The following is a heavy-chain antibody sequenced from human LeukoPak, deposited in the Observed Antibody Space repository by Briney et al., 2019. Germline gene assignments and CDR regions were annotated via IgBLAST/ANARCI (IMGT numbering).Heavy chain of an antibody. CDR2: IKSKANGETT. D-gene: IGHD3-16*01. V-gene: IGHV3-15*01. Sequence: PGGSLRLSCAASGFIFSNYAMSWVRQAPGKGLEWVGRIKSKANGETTHFAAPVKGRFTISRDDSKNTLYLQMNGLKTEDTAVYYCAWGGDYFDFWGRGTLVTVSS. CDR3: AWGGDYFDF. CDR1: GFIFSNYA. J-gene: IGHJ4*02.